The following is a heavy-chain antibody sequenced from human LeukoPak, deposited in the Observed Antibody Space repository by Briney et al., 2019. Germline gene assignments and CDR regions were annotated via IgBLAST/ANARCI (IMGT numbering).Heavy chain of an antibody. Sequence: GGSLRLSCAASGFTFSSYWMHWVRQVPGKGLVWVSRINRDGRSTSYADSVKGRFTISRDNAKNTLYLQMNSLGAEDTAVYYCAGDPGRNNWFDPWGQGTLVTVSS. CDR3: AGDPGRNNWFDP. CDR2: INRDGRST. CDR1: GFTFSSYW. J-gene: IGHJ5*02. V-gene: IGHV3-74*01. D-gene: IGHD7-27*01.